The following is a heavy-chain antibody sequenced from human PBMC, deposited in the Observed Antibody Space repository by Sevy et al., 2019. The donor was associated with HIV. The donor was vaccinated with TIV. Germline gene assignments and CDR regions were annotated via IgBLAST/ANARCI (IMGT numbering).Heavy chain of an antibody. V-gene: IGHV1-69*13. J-gene: IGHJ3*02. D-gene: IGHD3-16*01. Sequence: ASVKVSCSASGGTFDTYTLNWLRQAPGQGLEWMGAIIPFFASAKYAQTFQGRVTFTADGSRNKMYMELSSLKSEDSAIYYCAGDRDIAFGGGDAFDIWGQGTMVTVSS. CDR3: AGDRDIAFGGGDAFDI. CDR1: GGTFDTYT. CDR2: IIPFFASA.